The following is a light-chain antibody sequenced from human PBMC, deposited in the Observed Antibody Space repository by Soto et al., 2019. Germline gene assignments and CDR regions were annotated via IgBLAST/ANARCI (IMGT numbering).Light chain of an antibody. CDR1: QSVSSD. V-gene: IGKV3-15*01. CDR3: QQYNNWPPWT. CDR2: GAS. J-gene: IGKJ1*01. Sequence: EIVMTQSPATLSVSPGERATLSCRASQSVSSDLAWYQQKPGQAPRLLMYGASTRATGVPARFGGSGSGTEFTLTISSLQSEDFAVYYCQQYNNWPPWTFGQGTKVEIK.